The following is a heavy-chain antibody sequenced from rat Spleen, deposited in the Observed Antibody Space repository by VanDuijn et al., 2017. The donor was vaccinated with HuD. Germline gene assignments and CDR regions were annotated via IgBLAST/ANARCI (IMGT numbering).Heavy chain of an antibody. CDR3: ARGDYSSPYYFDY. CDR2: IWGNGNG. D-gene: IGHD1-2*01. Sequence: QVQLKESGPGLVQPSQTLSLTCTVSGFSLSNYGVIWVRQPPGKGLEWMGVIWGNGNGNYNSALKSRLSISRDTSKSQVYLKMNSLQTEDTATYYCARGDYSSPYYFDYWGQGVMVTVSS. V-gene: IGHV2-13*01. CDR1: GFSLSNYG. J-gene: IGHJ2*01.